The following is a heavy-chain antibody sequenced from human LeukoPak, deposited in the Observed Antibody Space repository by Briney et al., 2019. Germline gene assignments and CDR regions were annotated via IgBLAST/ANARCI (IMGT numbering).Heavy chain of an antibody. J-gene: IGHJ4*02. D-gene: IGHD3-16*01. Sequence: SETLSLTCAVYGGSFSGYYWSWIRQPPGKGLEWIGEINHSGSTNYNPSLKSRVTISVDTSKNQFSLKLSSVTAADTAVYYCARGGGRFSRTPRFDYWGQGTLVTVSS. CDR1: GGSFSGYY. CDR3: ARGGGRFSRTPRFDY. V-gene: IGHV4-34*01. CDR2: INHSGST.